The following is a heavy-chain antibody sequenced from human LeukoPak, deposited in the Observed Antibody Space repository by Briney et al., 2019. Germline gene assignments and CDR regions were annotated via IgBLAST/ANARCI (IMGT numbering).Heavy chain of an antibody. V-gene: IGHV4-34*01. CDR3: ARKPLAAAGKNYDY. J-gene: IGHJ4*02. CDR2: INHSGST. CDR1: GGPFSGYY. Sequence: SETLSLTCAVYGGPFSGYYWSWIRQPPGKGLEWIGEINHSGSTNYNPSLKSRVTISVDTSKNQFSLKLSSVTAADTAVYYCARKPLAAAGKNYDYWGQGTLVTVSS. D-gene: IGHD6-13*01.